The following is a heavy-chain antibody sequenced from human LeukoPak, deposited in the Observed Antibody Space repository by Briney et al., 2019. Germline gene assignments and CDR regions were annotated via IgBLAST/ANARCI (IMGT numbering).Heavy chain of an antibody. CDR2: IYSGGST. Sequence: GGSLRLSCAASGFTVNTNYMSWVRQAPGKGQEWVSVIYSGGSTYYADSVKGRFTISRDNSKNTLYLQMNSLRAEDTAVYYCARERRDLANWFDPWGQGALVTVSS. D-gene: IGHD2-21*02. CDR3: ARERRDLANWFDP. V-gene: IGHV3-53*01. CDR1: GFTVNTNY. J-gene: IGHJ5*02.